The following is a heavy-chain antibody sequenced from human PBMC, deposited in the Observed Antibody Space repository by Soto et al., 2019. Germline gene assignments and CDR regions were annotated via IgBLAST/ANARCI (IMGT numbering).Heavy chain of an antibody. Sequence: QVQLVESVGGVVQPGRSLRLSCAASGFIFSSYGMHWVRQAPGKGLEWVGIIWYDGSNKYYGDSVKGRVTISRDNSKDTMYLQMNNLSAEDTAVYYCVRWDFDYWGQGTLVTVSS. CDR3: VRWDFDY. CDR1: GFIFSSYG. J-gene: IGHJ4*02. V-gene: IGHV3-33*01. CDR2: IWYDGSNK.